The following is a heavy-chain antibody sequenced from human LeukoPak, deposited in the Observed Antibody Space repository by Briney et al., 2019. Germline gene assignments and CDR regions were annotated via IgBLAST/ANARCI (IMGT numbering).Heavy chain of an antibody. CDR1: GFTFSSYA. J-gene: IGHJ4*02. D-gene: IGHD3-10*01. CDR3: AKESGVGLFRLLWFGEVDY. Sequence: PGGSLRLSCAASGFTFSSYAMSWVRQAPGKGLEWVSAISGSGGSTYYADSVKGRFTISRDNSKNTLYLQMNSLRAEDTAVYYCAKESGVGLFRLLWFGEVDYWGQGTLVTVSS. CDR2: ISGSGGST. V-gene: IGHV3-23*01.